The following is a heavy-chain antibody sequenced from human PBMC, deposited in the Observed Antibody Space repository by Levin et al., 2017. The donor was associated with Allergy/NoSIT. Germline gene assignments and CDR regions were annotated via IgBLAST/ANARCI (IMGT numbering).Heavy chain of an antibody. CDR2: IYPGDSDT. CDR3: AIRGAAGDSFGYYFDY. J-gene: IGHJ4*02. Sequence: PGGSLRLSCKGSGYSFPSYWIGWVRQMPGKGLEWMGIIYPGDSDTRYTPSFQGQVTISVDKSISTAYLQWSSLKASDTAMYYCAIRGAAGDSFGYYFDYWGRGTLVTVSS. V-gene: IGHV5-51*01. CDR1: GYSFPSYW. D-gene: IGHD2-21*02.